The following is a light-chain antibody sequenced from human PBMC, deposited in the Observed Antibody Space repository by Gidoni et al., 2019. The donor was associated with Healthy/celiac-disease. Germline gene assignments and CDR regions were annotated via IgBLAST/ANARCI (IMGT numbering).Light chain of an antibody. V-gene: IGKV3-20*01. CDR1: QSVSSSH. J-gene: IGKJ3*01. CDR3: QQYGSSIT. Sequence: EIVLTPSPATLSLSSGERATLSCRDSQSVSSSHLAWYQQKPGQAPRLLIYGASSRATGIPDRFSGSGSGTDFTLTISRLEPEDFAVYYCQQYGSSITFGPGTKVDIK. CDR2: GAS.